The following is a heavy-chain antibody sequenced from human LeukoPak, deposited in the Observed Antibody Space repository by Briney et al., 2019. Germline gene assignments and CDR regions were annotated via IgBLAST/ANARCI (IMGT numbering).Heavy chain of an antibody. D-gene: IGHD3-16*01. CDR2: IYHSGSS. J-gene: IGHJ4*02. CDR1: SGSISGYY. CDR3: AREPRWAGDLGGFDS. Sequence: SETLSLTCTVSSGSISGYYWGWIRQPPGKGLEWIGSIYHSGSSYYNPSLKSRLTISVDTSKNQFSLKLSSVTAADTAVYYCAREPRWAGDLGGFDSWGQGPLVTVSS. V-gene: IGHV4-38-2*02.